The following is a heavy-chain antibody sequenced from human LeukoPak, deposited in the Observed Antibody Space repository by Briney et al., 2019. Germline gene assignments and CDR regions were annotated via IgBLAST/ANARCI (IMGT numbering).Heavy chain of an antibody. CDR1: GYTFTTYF. J-gene: IGHJ4*02. Sequence: ASVKASCKALGYTFTTYFIHWVRQAPGQGLEWMGMIKPMGGDTTYAQKFQDRVTMTRDTSTSTVYMELRSLRFEDTAVYFCARGPDYSYGLLDYWGQGTPVTVTS. CDR2: IKPMGGDT. V-gene: IGHV1-46*03. CDR3: ARGPDYSYGLLDY. D-gene: IGHD5-18*01.